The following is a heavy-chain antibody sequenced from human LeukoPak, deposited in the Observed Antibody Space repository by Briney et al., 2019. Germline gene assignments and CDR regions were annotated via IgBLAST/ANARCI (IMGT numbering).Heavy chain of an antibody. J-gene: IGHJ6*03. D-gene: IGHD1-1*01. CDR3: ARDGAERPHYMDV. V-gene: IGHV1-18*01. Sequence: GASVKVSCKASGYTFTIFGISWVRQAPGQGLEWMGWISAYNGNTNYAQKVQGRVTMTTDTSTSTAYMELRRLTSDDTAMYYCARDGAERPHYMDVWGKGTTVTVSS. CDR1: GYTFTIFG. CDR2: ISAYNGNT.